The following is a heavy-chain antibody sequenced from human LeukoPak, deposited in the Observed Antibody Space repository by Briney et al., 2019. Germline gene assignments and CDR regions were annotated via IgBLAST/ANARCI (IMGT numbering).Heavy chain of an antibody. V-gene: IGHV4-4*07. J-gene: IGHJ6*03. D-gene: IGHD6-25*01. CDR3: ARDFASGQPLRDYYYYYMDV. CDR2: IYTSGST. CDR1: GDSISSYY. Sequence: SETLSLTCTVSGDSISSYYWSWIRQPAGKGLEWIGRIYTSGSTNYNPSLKSRVTMSVDTSKNQFSLKLSSVTAADTAVYYCARDFASGQPLRDYYYYYMDVWGKGTTVTVSS.